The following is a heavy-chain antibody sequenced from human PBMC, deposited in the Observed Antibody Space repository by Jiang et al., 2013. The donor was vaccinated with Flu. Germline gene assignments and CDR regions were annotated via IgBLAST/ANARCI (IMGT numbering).Heavy chain of an antibody. Sequence: GLVKPSETLSLTCTVSGGSISNYYWGWIRQPPGKGLEWIGYIYYTGSTNYNPSLKSRVTISVDTSKNQFSLKLSSVTAADTAMYYCARVFGVLVRGVMNVAFDIWGQGTMVTVSS. CDR2: IYYTGST. CDR3: ARVFGVLVRGVMNVAFDI. D-gene: IGHD3-10*01. V-gene: IGHV4-59*01. CDR1: GGSISNYY. J-gene: IGHJ3*02.